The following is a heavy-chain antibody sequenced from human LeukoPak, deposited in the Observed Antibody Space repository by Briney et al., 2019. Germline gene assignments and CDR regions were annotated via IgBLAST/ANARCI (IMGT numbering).Heavy chain of an antibody. CDR3: ARNHPPRGYNYGYGY. CDR1: GGSISSSNW. Sequence: SETLSLTCAASGGSISSSNWWSWVRQPPGKGLEWIGEIYHSGSTNYNPSLKSRVTISVDTSKKQISLKLSSVTAADTAVYYCARNHPPRGYNYGYGYWGQGTLVTVSS. J-gene: IGHJ4*02. CDR2: IYHSGST. D-gene: IGHD5-18*01. V-gene: IGHV4-4*02.